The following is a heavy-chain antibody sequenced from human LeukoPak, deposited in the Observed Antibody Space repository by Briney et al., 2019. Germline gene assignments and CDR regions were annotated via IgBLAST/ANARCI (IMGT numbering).Heavy chain of an antibody. D-gene: IGHD6-25*01. CDR2: INVSGGTT. CDR3: ARGAGSNWFAP. J-gene: IGHJ5*02. V-gene: IGHV3-23*01. Sequence: GGSLRLSCAASGFTFTNYGMSWVRQAPGKGLEWVSTINVSGGTTYYADSVKGRFTISRDNSKNTLYPQMNSLRAEDTAVYFCARGAGSNWFAPWGQGTLVTVSS. CDR1: GFTFTNYG.